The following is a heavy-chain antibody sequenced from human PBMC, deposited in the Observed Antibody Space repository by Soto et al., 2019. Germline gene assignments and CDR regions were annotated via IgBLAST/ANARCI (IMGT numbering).Heavy chain of an antibody. Sequence: GXSLRLCWVASGLTLRSYSWNWVRQAPVKWLEWVSYISSSSGTIYYADSVKGRFTISRDNAENSLYLQMNSLRDDDTALYYCAREDPWSANADDMDVWGQGTTVTVSS. CDR2: ISSSSGTI. D-gene: IGHD3-3*01. CDR1: GLTLRSYS. CDR3: AREDPWSANADDMDV. V-gene: IGHV3-48*02. J-gene: IGHJ6*02.